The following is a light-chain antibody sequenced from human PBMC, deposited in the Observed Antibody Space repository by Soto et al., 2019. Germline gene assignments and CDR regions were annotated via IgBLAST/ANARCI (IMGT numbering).Light chain of an antibody. CDR3: QQYNNWPPWT. CDR1: QSVSSRY. CDR2: GAS. Sequence: IVLTQSPGTLSLSPGQGATLSCRARQSVSSRYLAWYQQQPGQARRLLIYGASSRATGIPDRFSGSGSGTDFTLTISSLQSEDFAVYYGQQYNNWPPWTFGQGTKVDIK. V-gene: IGKV3-20*01. J-gene: IGKJ1*01.